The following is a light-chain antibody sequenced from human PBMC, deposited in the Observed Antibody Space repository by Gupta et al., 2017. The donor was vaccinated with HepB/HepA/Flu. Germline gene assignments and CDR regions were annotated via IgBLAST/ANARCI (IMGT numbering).Light chain of an antibody. CDR1: QSVSSSY. J-gene: IGKJ3*01. CDR3: QQYGSSPFT. CDR2: GAS. Sequence: EIVFTQSPGTMSLSPGERAILPCRASQSVSSSYLAWYQQKPGQAPRLLIYGASSRATGIPDRFSGSGSGTDFTLTISRLEPEDFAVYYCQQYGSSPFTFGPGTKVDIK. V-gene: IGKV3-20*01.